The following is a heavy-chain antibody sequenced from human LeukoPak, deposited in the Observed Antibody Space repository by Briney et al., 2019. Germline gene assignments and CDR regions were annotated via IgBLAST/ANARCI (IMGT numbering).Heavy chain of an antibody. Sequence: GGSPRLSCAAPGFTFSSYSMNWVRQAPGKGLEWVSSISSSSSYIYYADSVKGRFTISRDNAKNSLYLQMNSLRAEDTAVYYCARDGEMVGIDYWGQGTLVTVSS. V-gene: IGHV3-21*01. CDR3: ARDGEMVGIDY. CDR1: GFTFSSYS. CDR2: ISSSSSYI. J-gene: IGHJ4*02. D-gene: IGHD5-24*01.